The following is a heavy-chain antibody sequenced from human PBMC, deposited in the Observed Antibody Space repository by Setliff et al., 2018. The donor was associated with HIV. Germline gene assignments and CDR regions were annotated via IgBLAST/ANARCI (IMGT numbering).Heavy chain of an antibody. CDR3: ARVRVAAITPYFDY. V-gene: IGHV3-64*01. J-gene: IGHJ4*02. D-gene: IGHD1-26*01. CDR1: GFTFSSYA. Sequence: GGSLRLSCAASGFTFSSYAMHWVRQAPGKGLEYVSGIKSDGGSTYYANSVKGRFTISRDNSKNTLYLQMGSLRAEDMAVYYCARVRVAAITPYFDYWGQGTLVTVSS. CDR2: IKSDGGST.